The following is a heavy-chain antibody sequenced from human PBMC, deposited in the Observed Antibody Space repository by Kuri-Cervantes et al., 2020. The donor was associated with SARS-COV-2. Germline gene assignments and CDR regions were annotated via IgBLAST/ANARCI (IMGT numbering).Heavy chain of an antibody. V-gene: IGHV3-23*01. Sequence: GESLKISCAASGFTFSSYAMGWVRQAPGKGLEWVSAISGIGGSTYYADSVKGRFTISRDNSKNTLYLQMNSLRAEDTAVYYCAKDGSSSWSFNYYYYGMDVWGQGTTVTVSS. CDR3: AKDGSSSWSFNYYYYGMDV. J-gene: IGHJ6*02. D-gene: IGHD6-13*01. CDR2: ISGIGGST. CDR1: GFTFSSYA.